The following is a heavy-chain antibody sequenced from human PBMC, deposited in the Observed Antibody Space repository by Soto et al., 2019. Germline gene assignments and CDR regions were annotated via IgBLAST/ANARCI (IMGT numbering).Heavy chain of an antibody. V-gene: IGHV3-30*02. CDR3: AKDLYDSSGYYAVFDF. D-gene: IGHD3-22*01. J-gene: IGHJ4*02. CDR2: ISFDGSSR. Sequence: GGSLRLSCTTSGFTFSGHGMHWVRQAPGKGLEWVALISFDGSSRYYADSVQGRFTISRDNSRNTLFLHLNSLRPEDTAVYYCAKDLYDSSGYYAVFDFWGQGALVTVSS. CDR1: GFTFSGHG.